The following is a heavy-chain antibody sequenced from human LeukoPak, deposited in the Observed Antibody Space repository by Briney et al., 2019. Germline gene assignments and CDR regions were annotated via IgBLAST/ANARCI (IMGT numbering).Heavy chain of an antibody. D-gene: IGHD4-11*01. V-gene: IGHV4-39*07. CDR1: GGSISSSSYY. J-gene: IGHJ6*03. CDR3: ARLKGDYNDYGIYSYYYMDV. CDR2: IYYSGST. Sequence: SETLSLTCTVSGGSISSSSYYWGWIRQPPGKGLEWIGSIYYSGSTYYNPSLKSRVIISGDTSKTQFSLKLSSVTAADTAVYYCARLKGDYNDYGIYSYYYMDVWGKGTTVTVSS.